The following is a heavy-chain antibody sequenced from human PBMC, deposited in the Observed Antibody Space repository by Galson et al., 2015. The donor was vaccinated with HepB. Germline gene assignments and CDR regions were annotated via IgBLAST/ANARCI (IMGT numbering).Heavy chain of an antibody. Sequence: SLRLSCAASGFTFSSYAMHWVRQAPGKGLEWVAVISYDGSNKYYADSVKGRFTISRDNSKNTLYLQMNSLRAEDTAVYYCARRAQYSSSSLDYWGQGTLVTVSS. CDR3: ARRAQYSSSSLDY. J-gene: IGHJ4*02. CDR1: GFTFSSYA. D-gene: IGHD6-6*01. V-gene: IGHV3-30*04. CDR2: ISYDGSNK.